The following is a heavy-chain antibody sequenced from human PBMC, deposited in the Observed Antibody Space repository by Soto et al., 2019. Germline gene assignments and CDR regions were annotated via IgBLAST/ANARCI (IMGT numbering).Heavy chain of an antibody. J-gene: IGHJ3*02. Sequence: ESGGGLVQPGGSLRLSCAASGFTFSSYWMSWVRQAPGKGLEWVANIKQDGSEKYYVDSVKGRFTISRDNAKNSLYLQMNSLRAEDTAVYYCARDLYCSGGSCYAFDIWGQGTMVTVSS. CDR1: GFTFSSYW. V-gene: IGHV3-7*01. D-gene: IGHD2-15*01. CDR2: IKQDGSEK. CDR3: ARDLYCSGGSCYAFDI.